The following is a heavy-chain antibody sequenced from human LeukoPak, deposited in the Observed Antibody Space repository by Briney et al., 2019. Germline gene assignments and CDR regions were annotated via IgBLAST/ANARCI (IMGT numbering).Heavy chain of an antibody. V-gene: IGHV3-74*01. J-gene: IGHJ5*02. CDR2: INSDGSST. CDR3: ARDDAGYSYDPRGWFDP. Sequence: GGSLRLSCAASGFTFSSYGMHWVRQAPGKGLMWVSRINSDGSSTSYADSVKGRFTISRDNAKNTLYLQMNSLRAEDTAVYYCARDDAGYSYDPRGWFDPWGQGTLVTVSS. D-gene: IGHD5-18*01. CDR1: GFTFSSYG.